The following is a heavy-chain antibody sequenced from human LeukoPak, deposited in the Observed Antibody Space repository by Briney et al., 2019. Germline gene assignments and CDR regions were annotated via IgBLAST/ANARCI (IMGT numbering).Heavy chain of an antibody. D-gene: IGHD3-3*01. Sequence: GGSLRLSCAASGNYWMHWVRQAPGKGLVWVSHINSDGSWTSYADSVKGRFTISRDNSKNTLYLQMNSLRAEDTAVYYCARDRGSDFWSGYSNWFDPWGQGTLVTVSS. J-gene: IGHJ5*02. CDR2: INSDGSWT. CDR1: GNYW. CDR3: ARDRGSDFWSGYSNWFDP. V-gene: IGHV3-74*01.